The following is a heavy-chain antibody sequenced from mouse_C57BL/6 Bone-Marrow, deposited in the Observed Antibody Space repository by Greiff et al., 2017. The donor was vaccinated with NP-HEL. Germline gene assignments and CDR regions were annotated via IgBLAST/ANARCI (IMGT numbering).Heavy chain of an antibody. CDR1: GSTFTSYW. CDR2: IHPNSGST. CDR3: ARSPPYWYFDV. V-gene: IGHV1-64*01. J-gene: IGHJ1*03. Sequence: QVQLQQPGAELVKPGASVQLSCKASGSTFTSYWMHWVKQRPGQGLEWIGMIHPNSGSTNYNEKFKSKATLTVDKSTSTAYMQLSSLTSEDSASYYCARSPPYWYFDVEGTGTTVTVSS.